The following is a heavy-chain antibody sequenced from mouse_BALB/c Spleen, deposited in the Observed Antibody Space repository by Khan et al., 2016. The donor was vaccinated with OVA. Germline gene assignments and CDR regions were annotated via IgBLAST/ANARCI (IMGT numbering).Heavy chain of an antibody. CDR1: GYSITSDYA. J-gene: IGHJ2*01. D-gene: IGHD1-1*01. CDR2: ISYSGNT. CDR3: ARIYGGDFDY. Sequence: EVQLQESGPGLVKPSQSLSLTCTVTGYSITSDYAWNWIRQFPGNKLEWMGYISYSGNTKYNPSLKSRISINRDTSKNQFFLQLHSVTTEDTATYYCARIYGGDFDYWGQGTTLTVSS. V-gene: IGHV3-2*02.